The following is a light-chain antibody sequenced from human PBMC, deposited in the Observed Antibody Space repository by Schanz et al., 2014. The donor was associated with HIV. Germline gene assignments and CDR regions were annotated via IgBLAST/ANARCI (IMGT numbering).Light chain of an antibody. CDR2: EVS. CDR3: APYAPHRDFV. V-gene: IGLV2-8*01. CDR1: SSDVGGHNY. J-gene: IGLJ2*01. Sequence: QSALTQPPSASGSPGQSVTISCTGTSSDVGGHNYVSWYQHHPGKAPKLIIFEVSERPSGVPDRFSGSKSGNTASLTVSGRRAEGEGDYDGAPYAPHRDFVFGGGPRLTVL.